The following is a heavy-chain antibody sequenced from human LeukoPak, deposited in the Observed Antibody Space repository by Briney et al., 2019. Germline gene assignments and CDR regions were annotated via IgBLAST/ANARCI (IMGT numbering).Heavy chain of an antibody. CDR3: VPDILTGPYYFDY. J-gene: IGHJ4*02. D-gene: IGHD3-9*01. Sequence: ASVKVSCKASGFSFTNSAVQWVRQARGQRLEWIGWIVVGSGNTNYAQKFQERVTITRDRSTSTAYLELSSLRSEDTAVYYCVPDILTGPYYFDYWGQGTLVTVSS. CDR1: GFSFTNSA. V-gene: IGHV1-58*01. CDR2: IVVGSGNT.